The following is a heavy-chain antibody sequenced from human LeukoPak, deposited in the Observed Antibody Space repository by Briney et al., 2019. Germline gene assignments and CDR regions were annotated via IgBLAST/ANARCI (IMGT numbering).Heavy chain of an antibody. CDR2: ISGSGGST. CDR1: GFTFSSYA. CDR3: TLGGYSYGVDH. Sequence: GGSLRLSCAASGFTFSSYAMSWVRQAPGKGLEWVSAISGSGGSTYYADSVKGRFTISRDNSKNTLYLQMNSLRAEDTAVYYCTLGGYSYGVDHWGQGTLVTVSS. V-gene: IGHV3-23*01. D-gene: IGHD5-18*01. J-gene: IGHJ4*02.